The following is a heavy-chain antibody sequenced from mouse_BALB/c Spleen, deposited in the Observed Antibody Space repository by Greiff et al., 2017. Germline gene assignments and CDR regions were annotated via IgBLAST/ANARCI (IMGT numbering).Heavy chain of an antibody. D-gene: IGHD2-2*01. CDR1: GYTFTSYV. J-gene: IGHJ4*01. V-gene: IGHV1-14*01. CDR2: INPYNDGT. CDR3: ARGLRPYYYAMDY. Sequence: VQLQQSGPELVKPGASVKMSCKASGYTFTSYVMHWVKQKPGQGLEWIGIINPYNDGTKYNEKFKGKATLTSDKSSSTAYMEPSSLTSEDSAVYYCARGLRPYYYAMDYWGQGTSVTVSS.